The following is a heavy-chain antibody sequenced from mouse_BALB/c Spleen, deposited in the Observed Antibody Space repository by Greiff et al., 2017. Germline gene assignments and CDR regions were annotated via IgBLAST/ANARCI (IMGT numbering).Heavy chain of an antibody. D-gene: IGHD4-1*01. V-gene: IGHV5-15*02. CDR2: ISNLAYSI. J-gene: IGHJ4*01. CDR1: GFTFCDYG. Sequence: EVKLVESGGGLVQPGGSRKLSCAASGFTFCDYGMAWVRQAPGKGPEWVAFISNLAYSIYYADTVTGRFTISRENAKNTLYLEMSSLRSEDTAMYYCARGLGLYAMDYWGQGTSVTVSS. CDR3: ARGLGLYAMDY.